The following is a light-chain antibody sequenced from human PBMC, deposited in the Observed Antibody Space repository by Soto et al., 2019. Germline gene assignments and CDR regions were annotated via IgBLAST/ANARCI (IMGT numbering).Light chain of an antibody. CDR3: QKYYIYSFT. Sequence: DIQMTQSPSTLSAPVGDRVTITCRASQSVGRRLAWYQHKPGQAPKIVMYEASNLQTGVPSRFSGSGSGTEFTLTISSLQPDDLATYYCQKYYIYSFTFGGGTKVEIK. CDR2: EAS. CDR1: QSVGRR. J-gene: IGKJ4*01. V-gene: IGKV1-5*03.